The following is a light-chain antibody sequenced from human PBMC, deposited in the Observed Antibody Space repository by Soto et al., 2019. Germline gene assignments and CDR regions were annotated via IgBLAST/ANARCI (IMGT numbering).Light chain of an antibody. J-gene: IGKJ2*01. V-gene: IGKV3-20*01. Sequence: EVVLTQSPGTLSLSPGERATISCRPSQSVSGTYLTWYQQRPGQAPRRLIFGASSRASDTPDRFSGSGSGTDFTLTISRLEPEDFEVYYCQHYDTSSYTFGQGTKVDIK. CDR2: GAS. CDR3: QHYDTSSYT. CDR1: QSVSGTY.